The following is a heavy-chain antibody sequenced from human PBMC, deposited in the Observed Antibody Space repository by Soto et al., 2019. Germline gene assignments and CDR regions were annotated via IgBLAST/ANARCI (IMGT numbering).Heavy chain of an antibody. CDR2: IYPGDSDT. Sequence: GESLKISCKGFGYSFSSHWIGWVRQMPGKGLEWMGIIYPGDSDTRYSPSFQGQVTISADKSISTAYLQRRSLKTSDTAMYYCARSGVGAMNPASGTDYWGQGTLVTVSS. CDR1: GYSFSSHW. CDR3: ARSGVGAMNPASGTDY. J-gene: IGHJ4*02. V-gene: IGHV5-51*01. D-gene: IGHD1-26*01.